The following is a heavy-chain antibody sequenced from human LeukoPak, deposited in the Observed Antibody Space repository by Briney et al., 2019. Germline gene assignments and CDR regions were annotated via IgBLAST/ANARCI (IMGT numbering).Heavy chain of an antibody. CDR2: IRYDGSNK. Sequence: GGSLRLSCAASGFTFSSYGTHWVRQAPGKGLEWVAFIRYDGSNKYYADSVKGRFTISRDDSKNTLYLQMNSLRAEDTAVYYCAKDGSGYNSRLYFDYWGQGTLVTVSS. CDR1: GFTFSSYG. CDR3: AKDGSGYNSRLYFDY. D-gene: IGHD5-24*01. J-gene: IGHJ4*02. V-gene: IGHV3-30*02.